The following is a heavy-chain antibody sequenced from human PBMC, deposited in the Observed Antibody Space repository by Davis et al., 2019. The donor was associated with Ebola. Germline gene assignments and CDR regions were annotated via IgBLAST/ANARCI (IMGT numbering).Heavy chain of an antibody. CDR3: ARGPYDPIYYYYGMDV. CDR1: GFTFSSYG. D-gene: IGHD3-22*01. J-gene: IGHJ6*02. V-gene: IGHV3-33*01. Sequence: GGSLRLSCAASGFTFSSYGMHWVRQAPGKGLEWVAVIWYDGSNKYYADSVKGRFTISRDNAKNSLYLQMNSLRAEDTAVYYCARGPYDPIYYYYGMDVWGQGTTVTVSS. CDR2: IWYDGSNK.